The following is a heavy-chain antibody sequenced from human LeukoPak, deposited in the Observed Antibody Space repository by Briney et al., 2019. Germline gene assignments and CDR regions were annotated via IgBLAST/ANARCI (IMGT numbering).Heavy chain of an antibody. V-gene: IGHV3-23*01. CDR2: SGSTT. D-gene: IGHD4-17*01. J-gene: IGHJ4*02. Sequence: GGSLRLSCAASGFIFSSYAMTWVRQAPGKGLEWVSSSGSTTDYSDSVKGRFTISRDNSKNTQYLQMNSLSAEDTAVYYCTRDSSYGDYSTAFDYWGQGALVTVSS. CDR1: GFIFSSYA. CDR3: TRDSSYGDYSTAFDY.